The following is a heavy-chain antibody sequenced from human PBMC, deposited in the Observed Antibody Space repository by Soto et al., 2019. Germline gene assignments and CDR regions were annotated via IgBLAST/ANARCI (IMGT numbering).Heavy chain of an antibody. CDR1: LYTFTGYY. CDR3: ATSPRVDAFDI. V-gene: IGHV1-2*04. Sequence: GASVKVSSKASLYTFTGYYMHWVRQAPVQGLDWMGWINPNSGCTNYAQKFQGWVTMTRDTSISTAYMELSRLRSDDTAVYYCATSPRVDAFDIWGQGTMVTVSS. CDR2: INPNSGCT. D-gene: IGHD5-12*01. J-gene: IGHJ3*02.